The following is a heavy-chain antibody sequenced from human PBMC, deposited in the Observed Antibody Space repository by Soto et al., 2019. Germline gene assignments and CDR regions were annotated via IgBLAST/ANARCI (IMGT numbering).Heavy chain of an antibody. J-gene: IGHJ6*02. CDR3: ASDYYGMDV. V-gene: IGHV3-23*01. CDR2: ISGSGGNT. Sequence: TGGSLRLSCAASGFTFSSYAMSWVRQAPGKGLEWVSAISGSGGNTYYADSVKGRFTISRDNSKTTLYLQMNSLRAEDTAVYYCASDYYGMDVWGQGTTVTVSS. CDR1: GFTFSSYA.